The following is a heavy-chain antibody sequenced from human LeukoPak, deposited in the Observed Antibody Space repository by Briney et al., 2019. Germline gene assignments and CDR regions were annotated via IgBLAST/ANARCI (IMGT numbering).Heavy chain of an antibody. CDR1: GYSISSGYY. J-gene: IGHJ6*03. D-gene: IGHD3-22*01. Sequence: SETLSLTCAVSGYSISSGYYWGWIRQPPGKGLEWIGSMYHSGSTYYNPSLKSRVTISVDTSKNQVSLKLSSVTAADTAVYYCARVGYDSYMDVWGKGTTVTVS. V-gene: IGHV4-38-2*01. CDR2: MYHSGST. CDR3: ARVGYDSYMDV.